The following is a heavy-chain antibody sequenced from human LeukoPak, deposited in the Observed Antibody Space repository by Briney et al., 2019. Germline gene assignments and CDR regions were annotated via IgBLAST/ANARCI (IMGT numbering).Heavy chain of an antibody. CDR3: ARDVSGWYPFDY. CDR1: GGSISSSSYY. CDR2: IYYSGST. J-gene: IGHJ4*03. D-gene: IGHD6-19*01. Sequence: SETLSLTCAVSGGSISSSSYYWGWIRQPPGKGLEWIGSIYYSGSTYYNPSLKSRVTISVDTSKNQFSLKLSSVTAADTAVYYCARDVSGWYPFDYWGQGTMVTVSS. V-gene: IGHV4-39*07.